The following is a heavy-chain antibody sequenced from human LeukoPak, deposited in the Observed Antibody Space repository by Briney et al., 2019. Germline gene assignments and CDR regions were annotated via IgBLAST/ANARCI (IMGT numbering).Heavy chain of an antibody. CDR3: ARETRVAEYYFDY. CDR2: IKQDGSEK. V-gene: IGHV3-7*01. J-gene: IGHJ4*02. D-gene: IGHD2-15*01. CDR1: GFTFSSYW. Sequence: PGGSLRLSCAASGFTFSSYWMSWVRQAPGKGLEWVANIKQDGSEKYYVDSVKGRFTISRDNAKNSLYLQMNSLRAEDTAVYYCARETRVAEYYFDYWGQGTLVTVSS.